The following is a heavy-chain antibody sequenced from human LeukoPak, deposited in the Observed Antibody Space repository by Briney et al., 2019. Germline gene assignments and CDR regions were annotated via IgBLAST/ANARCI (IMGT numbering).Heavy chain of an antibody. Sequence: GGSLRLSCAASGFTFSSYAMSWVRQAPGKGLEWASAISGSGGSTYYVDSVKGRFTISRDNSKNTLYLQMNSLRAEDTAVYYCAKDLAEMATIIDYWGRGTLVTVSS. CDR1: GFTFSSYA. V-gene: IGHV3-23*01. CDR3: AKDLAEMATIIDY. D-gene: IGHD5-24*01. CDR2: ISGSGGST. J-gene: IGHJ4*02.